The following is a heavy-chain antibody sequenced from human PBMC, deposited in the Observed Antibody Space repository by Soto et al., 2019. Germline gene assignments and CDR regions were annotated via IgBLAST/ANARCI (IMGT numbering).Heavy chain of an antibody. CDR2: IYYSGST. CDR1: GGSISGYY. CDR3: ASLGKPDGDSVVSVSNYYYMDD. D-gene: IGHD4-17*01. V-gene: IGHV4-59*08. Sequence: SETLSLTCTVSGGSISGYYWSWIRQPPGRGLEWIGYIYYSGSTNYNASLKSRVTISVDRSKHQFSLKVSSVTASDSAVYYCASLGKPDGDSVVSVSNYYYMDDWGKGSTVTVSS. J-gene: IGHJ6*03.